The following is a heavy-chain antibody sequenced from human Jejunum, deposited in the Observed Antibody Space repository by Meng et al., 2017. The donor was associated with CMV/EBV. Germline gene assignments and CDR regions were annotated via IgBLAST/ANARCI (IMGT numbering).Heavy chain of an antibody. V-gene: IGHV3-30-3*01. CDR1: GSTIRNYP. CDR3: ARENDYTNYFDS. CDR2: VSNDGATT. J-gene: IGHJ4*02. Sequence: ASGSTIRNYPLPWVRQAPGEGLEWVAGVSNDGATTYQADSVRGRFSISRDNSKNTVYLQMNSLRREDTAVYFCARENDYTNYFDSWGRGTLVTVSS. D-gene: IGHD4-11*01.